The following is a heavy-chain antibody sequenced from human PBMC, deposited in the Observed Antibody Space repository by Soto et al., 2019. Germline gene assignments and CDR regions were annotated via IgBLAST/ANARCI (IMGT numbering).Heavy chain of an antibody. Sequence: QVQLVESGGGVVQPGTSLRLSCAASGFIFMSYGMHWVRQAPGKGLEWVAVIWYDGSKKYYSDSVKGRFTISRDDSKNTLFLQMDSLRAEDTAVYFCARPDPSGSYSRPYFDYWGQGTLVTVSS. J-gene: IGHJ4*02. CDR2: IWYDGSKK. CDR3: ARPDPSGSYSRPYFDY. V-gene: IGHV3-33*01. D-gene: IGHD3-10*01. CDR1: GFIFMSYG.